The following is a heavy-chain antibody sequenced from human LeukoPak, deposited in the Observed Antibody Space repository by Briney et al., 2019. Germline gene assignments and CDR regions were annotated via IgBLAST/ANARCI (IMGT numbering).Heavy chain of an antibody. CDR1: GFTFSSYA. CDR2: ISGSGGST. V-gene: IGHV3-23*01. Sequence: QAGGSLRLSCAASGFTFSSYAMSWVRQAPGKGLEWVSAISGSGGSTYYADSVKGRFTISRDNSKNTLYLQMNSLRAGDTAVYYCAKGSGSHPSEFDYWGQGTLVTVSS. D-gene: IGHD3-10*01. J-gene: IGHJ4*02. CDR3: AKGSGSHPSEFDY.